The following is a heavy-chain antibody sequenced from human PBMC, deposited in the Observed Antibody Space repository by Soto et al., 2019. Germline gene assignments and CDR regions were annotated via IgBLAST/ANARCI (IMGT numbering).Heavy chain of an antibody. V-gene: IGHV1-69*01. CDR1: GGTFSSYA. D-gene: IGHD3-10*01. CDR2: IIPIFGTA. Sequence: QVQLVQSGAEVKKPGSSVKVSCKASGGTFSSYAISWVRQAPGQGLEWMGGIIPIFGTANYAQQFQGRVTITADESTSPAYMELSSLRSEDTAVYYCAGMVRGVIGPNYYYYGMDVWGQGTTVTVSS. CDR3: AGMVRGVIGPNYYYYGMDV. J-gene: IGHJ6*02.